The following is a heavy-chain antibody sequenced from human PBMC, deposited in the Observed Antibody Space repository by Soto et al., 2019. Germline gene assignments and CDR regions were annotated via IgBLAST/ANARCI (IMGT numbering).Heavy chain of an antibody. CDR3: AKDNRGYYCSITTCYYFDY. V-gene: IGHV3-30*18. J-gene: IGHJ4*02. CDR2: ISYDGGNK. D-gene: IGHD2-2*01. CDR1: GFTFSSYG. Sequence: GGSLRLSCAASGFTFSSYGMHWVRQAPGKGLEWVAVISYDGGNKYYADSVKGRFTISRDISKNTLYLQMNSLRAEDTAVYYCAKDNRGYYCSITTCYYFDYWGQGTLVTVSS.